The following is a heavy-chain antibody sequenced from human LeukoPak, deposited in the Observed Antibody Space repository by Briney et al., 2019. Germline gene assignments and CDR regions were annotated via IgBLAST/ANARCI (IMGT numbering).Heavy chain of an antibody. D-gene: IGHD3-10*01. CDR2: ISGSGGST. J-gene: IGHJ4*02. V-gene: IGHV3-23*01. CDR3: AKGGLGSGNFSPPPFDY. Sequence: GGSLRLSCAASGFTFSSYAMSWVRQAPGKGLEWVSAISGSGGSTYYADSVKGRFTISRDNSKNTLYLQMNSQRAEDTAVYYCAKGGLGSGNFSPPPFDYWGQGTLVTVSS. CDR1: GFTFSSYA.